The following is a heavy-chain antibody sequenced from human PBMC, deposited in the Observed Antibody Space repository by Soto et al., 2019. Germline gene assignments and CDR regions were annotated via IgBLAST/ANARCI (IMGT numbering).Heavy chain of an antibody. CDR2: IIPRSATS. CDR1: GDTFSTYT. J-gene: IGHJ6*03. CDR3: AREVFLLVPPTVTSDYYSCARDV. V-gene: IGHV1-69*13. D-gene: IGHD3-10*01. Sequence: SVKVSCKASGDTFSTYTITWMRQAPGQGLEWMGGIIPRSATSNYAQKFQGRVTITADESTNTAYMELSSLRSEDTAVYYCAREVFLLVPPTVTSDYYSCARDVWGKGIPITVS.